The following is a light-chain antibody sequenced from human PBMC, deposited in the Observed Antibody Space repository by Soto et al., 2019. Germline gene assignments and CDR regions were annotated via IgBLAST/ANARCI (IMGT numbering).Light chain of an antibody. CDR2: DVS. CDR1: SSDVGAYNY. Sequence: QSALTQPASVSGSPGQSITISCTGTSSDVGAYNYVSWYQQHPGKAPKLMIFDVSNRPSEVSNRFSGSKSDNTASLTISGLQAEDEADYYCSSYTTSSTRIFGGGTQLTVL. V-gene: IGLV2-14*03. J-gene: IGLJ2*01. CDR3: SSYTTSSTRI.